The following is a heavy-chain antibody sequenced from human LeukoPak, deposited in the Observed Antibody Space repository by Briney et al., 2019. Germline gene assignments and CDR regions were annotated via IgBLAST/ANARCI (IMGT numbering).Heavy chain of an antibody. Sequence: SETLSLTCTVYGGSFSGYYWTWIRQPPGKGLEWIGEIDHSGSTNYIPSLKTRVTISLDTSKNQFSLKLSYVTAADTAVYYCARRGYCTNGVCYAGVAYWGQGTLVTVSS. V-gene: IGHV4-34*01. CDR3: ARRGYCTNGVCYAGVAY. D-gene: IGHD2-8*01. CDR2: IDHSGST. J-gene: IGHJ4*02. CDR1: GGSFSGYY.